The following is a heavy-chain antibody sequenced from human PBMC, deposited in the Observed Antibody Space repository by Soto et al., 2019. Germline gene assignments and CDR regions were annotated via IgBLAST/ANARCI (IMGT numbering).Heavy chain of an antibody. J-gene: IGHJ6*02. CDR1: GYTFTSYY. CDR2: INPSGGST. Sequence: VASVKVSCKASGYTFTSYYMHWVRQAPGQGLEWMGIINPSGGSTSYAQKFQGRVTMTRDTSTSTVYMELSSLRSEDTAVYYCARDPRAGVAVADYYYYSMDVWGQGTTVTVSS. V-gene: IGHV1-46*01. CDR3: ARDPRAGVAVADYYYYSMDV. D-gene: IGHD6-19*01.